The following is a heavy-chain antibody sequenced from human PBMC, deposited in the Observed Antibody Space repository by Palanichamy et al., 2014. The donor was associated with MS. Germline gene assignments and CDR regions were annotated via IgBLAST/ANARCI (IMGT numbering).Heavy chain of an antibody. CDR1: GFTFSTYA. D-gene: IGHD3-16*01. V-gene: IGHV3-23*01. Sequence: AASGFTFSTYAMSWVRQAPGKGLEWVSAIGDNGRSAYYAGSVKGRFTISRDNSKNTLYLQMNSLRAKDTAVYYCAKEKSAYPNNWFDPWGQGTLVTVSS. J-gene: IGHJ5*02. CDR2: IGDNGRSA. CDR3: AKEKSAYPNNWFDP.